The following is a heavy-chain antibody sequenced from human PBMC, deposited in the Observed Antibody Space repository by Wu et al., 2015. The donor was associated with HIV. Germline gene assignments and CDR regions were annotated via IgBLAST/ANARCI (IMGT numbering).Heavy chain of an antibody. CDR3: ARGPYCSSTSCFYAFDI. V-gene: IGHV1-2*02. CDR2: INPNSGGT. Sequence: QVQLVQSGAEVKKPGASVKVSCKASGYTFTGYYMHWVRQAPGQGLEWMGWINPNSGGTNYAQKFQGRVTMTRDTSISTAYMELSRLRSDDTAVYYCARGPYCSSTSCFYAFDIWGQGTMVTVSS. CDR1: GYTFTGYY. D-gene: IGHD2-2*01. J-gene: IGHJ3*02.